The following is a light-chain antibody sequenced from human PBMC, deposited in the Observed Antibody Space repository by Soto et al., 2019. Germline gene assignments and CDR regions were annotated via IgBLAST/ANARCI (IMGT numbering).Light chain of an antibody. CDR1: QSLLHSNGYNY. Sequence: DIVMTQSPLSLPVTPGEPASISCRSSQSLLHSNGYNYLDWYLQKPGQSPQLLIYLGSNRASGVPDRFSGSGSGTDFTLKIIRVEAEDVGVYYCMQALQTRTFGGGTKVEIK. J-gene: IGKJ4*01. CDR2: LGS. V-gene: IGKV2-28*01. CDR3: MQALQTRT.